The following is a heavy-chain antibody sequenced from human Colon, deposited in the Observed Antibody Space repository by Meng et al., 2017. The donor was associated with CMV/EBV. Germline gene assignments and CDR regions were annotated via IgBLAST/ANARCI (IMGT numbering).Heavy chain of an antibody. J-gene: IGHJ4*02. D-gene: IGHD1-1*01. CDR3: ARGLGHASNNSHDY. CDR1: GGSISSGDYY. CDR2: IYYSGST. V-gene: IGHV4-30-4*08. Sequence: SETLSLTCTVSGGSISSGDYYWSWIRQPPGKGLEWIGYIYYSGSTYYNPSLKSRVTISVDTSKNQFSLKLSSVTAADTAVYFCARGLGHASNNSHDYWGQGTLVTVSS.